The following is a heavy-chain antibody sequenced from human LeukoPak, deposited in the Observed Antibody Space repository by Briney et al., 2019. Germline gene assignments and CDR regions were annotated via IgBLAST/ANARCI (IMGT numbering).Heavy chain of an antibody. V-gene: IGHV4-39*07. J-gene: IGHJ3*02. CDR2: IYYSGST. Sequence: SETLSLTCTVSGDSISSSSYYWGWIRQPPGKGLEWIGSIYYSGSTYYNPSLKSRVTMSVDTSKNQFSLKLSSVTAADTAVYYCARDSNFGDQLDAFDIWGQGTMVTVSS. D-gene: IGHD3-10*01. CDR3: ARDSNFGDQLDAFDI. CDR1: GDSISSSSYY.